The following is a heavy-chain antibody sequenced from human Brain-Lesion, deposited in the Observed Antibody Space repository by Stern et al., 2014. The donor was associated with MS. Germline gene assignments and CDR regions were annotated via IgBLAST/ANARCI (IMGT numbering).Heavy chain of an antibody. J-gene: IGHJ5*01. Sequence: VQLVQSGGGLVQPGGSLRLSCAAPGFTFSNYWMHWVRQAPGKGLVWVSRVNNDGRRTSYADSVKGRFTMSRDNAKNTLYLQMNSLRVEDTAIYYCARGERWFDSWGQGTLVTVSS. CDR3: ARGERWFDS. V-gene: IGHV3-74*02. D-gene: IGHD3-10*01. CDR2: VNNDGRRT. CDR1: GFTFSNYW.